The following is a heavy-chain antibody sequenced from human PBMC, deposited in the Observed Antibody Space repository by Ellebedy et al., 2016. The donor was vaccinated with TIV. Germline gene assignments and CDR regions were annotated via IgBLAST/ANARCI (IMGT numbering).Heavy chain of an antibody. CDR1: GYTFTGYY. D-gene: IGHD6-19*01. V-gene: IGHV1-2*02. Sequence: AASVKVSCKASGYTFTGYYMHWVRQAPGQGLEWMGWINPNSGGTNYAQKFQGRVTMTRDTSISTAYMELSRLRSDDTAVYYCAMVPGIAVNDAFDIWGQGTMVTVSS. CDR3: AMVPGIAVNDAFDI. CDR2: INPNSGGT. J-gene: IGHJ3*02.